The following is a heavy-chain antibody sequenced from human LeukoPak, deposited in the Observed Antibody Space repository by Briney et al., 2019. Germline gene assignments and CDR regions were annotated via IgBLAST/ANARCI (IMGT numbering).Heavy chain of an antibody. CDR1: GYTFSNFG. J-gene: IGHJ5*02. CDR3: ASGYSYGSWFDP. Sequence: ASVKVSCKTSGYTFSNFGINWVRQAPGQGLEWMGWISGNNDNPNYGQKFQGRFTVTTDSSTSTAYMELRNLRFDDTAVYYCASGYSYGSWFDPWGQGTLVTVSS. CDR2: ISGNNDNP. V-gene: IGHV1-18*01. D-gene: IGHD5-18*01.